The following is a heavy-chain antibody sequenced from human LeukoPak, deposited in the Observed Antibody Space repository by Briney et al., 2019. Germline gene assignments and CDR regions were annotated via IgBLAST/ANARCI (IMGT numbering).Heavy chain of an antibody. J-gene: IGHJ1*01. D-gene: IGHD3-3*01. Sequence: PGGSLRLSCAGSGFSNYAMSWVRQAPGKGLEWVSSISSSSSYIYYADSVKGRFTISRDNAKNSLYLQMNSLRAEDTAVYYCAVSYDFWSGYYLNAEYFQHWGQGTLVTVSS. CDR2: ISSSSSYI. CDR3: AVSYDFWSGYYLNAEYFQH. V-gene: IGHV3-21*01. CDR1: GFSNYA.